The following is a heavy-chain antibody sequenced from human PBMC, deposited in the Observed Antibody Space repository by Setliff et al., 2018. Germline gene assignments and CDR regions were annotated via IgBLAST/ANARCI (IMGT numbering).Heavy chain of an antibody. CDR2: MNPNSGNT. Sequence: ASVKVSCKASGYTFTSYDINWVRQATGQGLEWMGWMNPNSGNTGYAQKLQGRVTMTTDTSTSTAYMELRSLRSDDTAVYYCARGGRAVAAAFDIWGQGTMVTVSS. J-gene: IGHJ3*02. D-gene: IGHD6-19*01. V-gene: IGHV1-8*01. CDR1: GYTFTSYD. CDR3: ARGGRAVAAAFDI.